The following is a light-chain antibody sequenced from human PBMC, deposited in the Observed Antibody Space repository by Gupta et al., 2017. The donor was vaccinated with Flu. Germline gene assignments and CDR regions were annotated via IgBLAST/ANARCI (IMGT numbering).Light chain of an antibody. CDR3: HTWGSGFLL. J-gene: IGLJ3*02. CDR2: IDVDGSH. V-gene: IGLV4-69*01. CDR1: SGYNDYA. Sequence: TCSLTSGYNDYAISWHQQQPEKGPRYLMIIDVDGSHTRGDGIPDRYSGSRSGAERYPTLSRLQSEGEAAYYCHTWGSGFLLFGGGTTLTLL.